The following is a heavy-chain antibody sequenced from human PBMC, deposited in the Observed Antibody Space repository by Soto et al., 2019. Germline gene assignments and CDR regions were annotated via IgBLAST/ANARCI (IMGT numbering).Heavy chain of an antibody. V-gene: IGHV4-31*03. CDR3: VRMRGGRVVKGDWFDP. CDR1: GGSISSGGYY. Sequence: QVQLQESGPGLVKPSQTLSLTCTVSGGSISSGGYYWSWIRQHPGKGLEWLGYIYYSGSTYYNPSLKSRVTIPVDTSKTQFSLKLSSVTAADTAVYYCVRMRGGRVVKGDWFDPWGQGTLVTVSS. D-gene: IGHD2-15*01. CDR2: IYYSGST. J-gene: IGHJ5*02.